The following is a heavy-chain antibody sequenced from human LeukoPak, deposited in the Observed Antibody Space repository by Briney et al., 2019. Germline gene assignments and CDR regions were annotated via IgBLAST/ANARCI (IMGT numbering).Heavy chain of an antibody. CDR3: ARDLQQQMVSGYFDL. CDR1: GFTFSSYG. D-gene: IGHD6-13*01. Sequence: GGSLRLSCAASGFTFSSYGMHWVRQAPGKGLEWASHIRSSTFMYYSDSVKGRFTISSDNANNSLFLQMDSLRAEDTAVYYCARDLQQQMVSGYFDLWGRGTLVTVSS. V-gene: IGHV3-21*05. CDR2: IRSSTFM. J-gene: IGHJ2*01.